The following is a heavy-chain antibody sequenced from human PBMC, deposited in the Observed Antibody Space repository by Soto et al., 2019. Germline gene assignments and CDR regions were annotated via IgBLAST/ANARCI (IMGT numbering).Heavy chain of an antibody. V-gene: IGHV4-59*01. D-gene: IGHD3-22*01. CDR2: IYYSGST. CDR1: GGSISSYY. Sequence: PSETLSLTCTVSGGSISSYYWSWIRQPPGKGLEWIGYIYYSGSTNYNPSLKSRVTISVDTSKNQFSLKLSSVTAADTAVYYCASRDSSGYYYHFDYWGQGTLVTVSS. CDR3: ASRDSSGYYYHFDY. J-gene: IGHJ4*02.